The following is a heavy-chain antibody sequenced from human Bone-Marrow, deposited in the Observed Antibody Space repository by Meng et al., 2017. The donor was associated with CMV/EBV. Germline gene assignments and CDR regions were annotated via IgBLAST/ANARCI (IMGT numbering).Heavy chain of an antibody. Sequence: SETLSLTCTVSGGSISSGGYYWSWIRQHPGKGLEWIGYIYYSGSTYYNPSLKSRVTISVDTSKNQFSLKLSSVTAADTAVYYCARDRARRGWFDPWGQGTLVTGSS. J-gene: IGHJ5*02. CDR1: GGSISSGGYY. CDR2: IYYSGST. V-gene: IGHV4-31*03. D-gene: IGHD3-10*01. CDR3: ARDRARRGWFDP.